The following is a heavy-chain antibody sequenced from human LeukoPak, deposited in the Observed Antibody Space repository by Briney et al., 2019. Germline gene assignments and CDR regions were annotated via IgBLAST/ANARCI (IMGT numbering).Heavy chain of an antibody. CDR1: GFTFSSYS. V-gene: IGHV3-48*04. CDR2: ISSSSSTI. CDR3: ASSFRGVIPYYFDY. J-gene: IGHJ4*02. Sequence: PGGSLRLSCAASGFTFSSYSMNWVRQAPGKGLEWVSYISSSSSTIYYADSVKGRFTISRDNAKNSLYLQMNSLRAEDTAVYYCASSFRGVIPYYFDYWGQGTLVTVSS. D-gene: IGHD3-10*01.